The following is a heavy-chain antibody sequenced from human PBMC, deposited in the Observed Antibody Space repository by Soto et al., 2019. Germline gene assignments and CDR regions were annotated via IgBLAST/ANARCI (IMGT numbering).Heavy chain of an antibody. Sequence: ASVKVSCKASGYTFTGYYIHWVRQAPGQGLEWMGWINPNSGGTNYAQKFQGRVTMTRDTSISTAYMELSRLRSDDTAVYYCARDRGLEYYDILTGYYQHDAFDIWGQGTMVTVSS. V-gene: IGHV1-2*02. CDR3: ARDRGLEYYDILTGYYQHDAFDI. CDR2: INPNSGGT. CDR1: GYTFTGYY. D-gene: IGHD3-9*01. J-gene: IGHJ3*02.